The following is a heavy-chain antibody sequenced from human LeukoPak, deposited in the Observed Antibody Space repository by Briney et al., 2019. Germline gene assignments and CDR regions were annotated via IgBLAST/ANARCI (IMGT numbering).Heavy chain of an antibody. D-gene: IGHD3-10*01. CDR2: ISGSGGST. CDR3: AKVGWFGELLPHYNWFDP. J-gene: IGHJ5*02. Sequence: GGSLRLSCAASGFTFSNHAMNWVRQAPGKGLEWVSAISGSGGSTNYADSVKGRFTISRDSSKNTLYLQMNSLRAEDTAVYYCAKVGWFGELLPHYNWFDPWGQGTLVTVSS. V-gene: IGHV3-23*01. CDR1: GFTFSNHA.